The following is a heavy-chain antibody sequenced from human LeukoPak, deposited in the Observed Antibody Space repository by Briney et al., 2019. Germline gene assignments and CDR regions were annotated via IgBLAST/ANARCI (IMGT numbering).Heavy chain of an antibody. D-gene: IGHD6-6*01. CDR1: GYSISSGYY. Sequence: SETLSLTRTVSGYSISSGYYWGWIRQPPGKGLEWIGSIYHSGSTYYNPSLKSRVTISVDTSKNQFSLKLSSVTAADTAVYYCARDDGGSSSSRYYYYMDVWGKGTTVTVSS. CDR2: IYHSGST. CDR3: ARDDGGSSSSRYYYYMDV. V-gene: IGHV4-38-2*02. J-gene: IGHJ6*03.